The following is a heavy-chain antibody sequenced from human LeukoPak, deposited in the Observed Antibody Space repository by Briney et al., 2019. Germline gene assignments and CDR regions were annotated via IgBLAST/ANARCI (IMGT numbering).Heavy chain of an antibody. J-gene: IGHJ4*02. CDR1: GFTFRSYA. CDR2: KRYDGSSE. CDR3: ARAASGVRQEHYFDQ. V-gene: IGHV3-33*08. D-gene: IGHD3-10*01. Sequence: PGRSLRLSCAASGFTFRSYAMHWVRQAPGKGLEWVALKRYDGSSENYADSVKGRFTISRDNSKNTLYLEMNSLSVEDTAVYYCARAASGVRQEHYFDQWGQGTLVTVSS.